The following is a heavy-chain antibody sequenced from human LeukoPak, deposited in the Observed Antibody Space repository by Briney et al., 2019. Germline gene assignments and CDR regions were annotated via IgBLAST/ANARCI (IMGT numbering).Heavy chain of an antibody. V-gene: IGHV3-23*01. J-gene: IGHJ4*02. D-gene: IGHD2-2*01. CDR3: AKAPSAAIGSVDY. Sequence: PGGSLRLSCAASGFTFSRYDMSWVRQAPGKGLEWVSAISGSGGSTYYADSVKGRFTISRDNSKNTLYLQMNSLRAEDTAVYYCAKAPSAAIGSVDYWGQGTLVTVSS. CDR2: ISGSGGST. CDR1: GFTFSRYD.